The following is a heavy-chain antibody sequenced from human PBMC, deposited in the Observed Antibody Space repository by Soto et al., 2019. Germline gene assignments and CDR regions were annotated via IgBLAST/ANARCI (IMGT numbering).Heavy chain of an antibody. Sequence: QVQLVQSGAEVKKPGSSVKVSCKASGGTFSSYAISWVRQAPGQGLEWMGGIIPIFGTANYAQKFEGRVTITADESTSTAYMELSSLRSEDTAVYYCARGEGRSRRGQRYYFDYWGQGTLVTVSS. CDR3: ARGEGRSRRGQRYYFDY. J-gene: IGHJ4*02. V-gene: IGHV1-69*12. CDR2: IIPIFGTA. CDR1: GGTFSSYA. D-gene: IGHD1-26*01.